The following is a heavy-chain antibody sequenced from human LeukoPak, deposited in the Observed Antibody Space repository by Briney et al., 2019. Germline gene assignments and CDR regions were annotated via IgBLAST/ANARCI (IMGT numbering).Heavy chain of an antibody. J-gene: IGHJ4*02. CDR1: GYTFTSYG. D-gene: IGHD3-10*01. V-gene: IGHV1-18*01. CDR2: ISAYNGNT. CDR3: ARTRRTHYYGSARGAPAMDY. Sequence: ASVKVSCKASGYTFTSYGISWVRQAPGQGLEWMGWISAYNGNTNYAQKLQGRVTMTRDTSISTAYMELSRLRSDDTAVYYCARTRRTHYYGSARGAPAMDYWGQGTLVTVSS.